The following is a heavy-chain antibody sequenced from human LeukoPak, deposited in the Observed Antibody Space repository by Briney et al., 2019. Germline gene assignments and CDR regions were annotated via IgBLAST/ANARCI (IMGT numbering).Heavy chain of an antibody. CDR2: IYYSGST. D-gene: IGHD4-17*01. J-gene: IGHJ4*02. Sequence: SETLSPTCTVSGGSISSGGYYWSWIRQHPGKGLEWIGYIYYSGSTYYNPSLKSRVTISVDTSKNQFSLKLSSVTAADTAVYYCARNDYGDHYFDYWAREPWSPSPQ. V-gene: IGHV4-31*03. CDR3: ARNDYGDHYFDY. CDR1: GGSISSGGYY.